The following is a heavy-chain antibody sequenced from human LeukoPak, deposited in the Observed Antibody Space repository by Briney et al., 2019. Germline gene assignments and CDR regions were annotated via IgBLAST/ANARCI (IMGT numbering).Heavy chain of an antibody. J-gene: IGHJ4*02. D-gene: IGHD5/OR15-5a*01. CDR1: GGSISSYY. CDR3: ARGSDVWVYDY. CDR2: IYYSGST. V-gene: IGHV4-59*12. Sequence: PSETLSLTCTASGGSISSYYWSWIRQPPGKGLEWIGYIYYSGSTNYNPSLKSRVTISVDTSKNQFSLQLNSVTPEDTAVYYCARGSDVWVYDYWGQGTLVIVSS.